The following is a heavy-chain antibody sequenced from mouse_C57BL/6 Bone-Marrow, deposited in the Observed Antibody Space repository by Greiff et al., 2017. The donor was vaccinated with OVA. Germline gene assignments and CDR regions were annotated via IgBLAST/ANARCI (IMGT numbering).Heavy chain of an antibody. CDR1: GYTFTSYW. J-gene: IGHJ2*01. CDR2: IYPGSGST. CDR3: ARTSGSPYFDY. V-gene: IGHV1-55*01. D-gene: IGHD1-1*01. Sequence: QVQLQQPGAELVKPGASVKMSCKASGYTFTSYWITWVKQRPGQGLEWIGDIYPGSGSTNYNEKFKSKATLTVDKSSSTAYMQLSSLTSEDSAVYYCARTSGSPYFDYWGQGTTLTVSS.